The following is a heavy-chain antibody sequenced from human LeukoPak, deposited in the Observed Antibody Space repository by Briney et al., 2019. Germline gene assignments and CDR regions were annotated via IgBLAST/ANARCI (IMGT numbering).Heavy chain of an antibody. V-gene: IGHV3-30*02. Sequence: GGSLRLSCAASGFTFSTYDIHWVRQAPGKGLEWVAFIRYDASNKKCADSVKGRFTISRDNSKNTLYLQMNSLRAEDTAVYYCAKDKGRYYGSGSHRAENYYXDVWXXXTTXTIS. CDR1: GFTFSTYD. J-gene: IGHJ6*03. D-gene: IGHD3-10*01. CDR2: IRYDASNK. CDR3: AKDKGRYYGSGSHRAENYYXDV.